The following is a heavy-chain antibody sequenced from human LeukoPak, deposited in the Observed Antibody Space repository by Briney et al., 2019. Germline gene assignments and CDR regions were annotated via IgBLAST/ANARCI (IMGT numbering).Heavy chain of an antibody. Sequence: PGGSLRLSCEASGFTFSTYGMRWVRQAPGKGLEWVAVIWYDGSNKNYADSVKGRFTISRDNSKNTLYLQMNSLRAEDTAVYYCARGGRTTWHGMDVWGQGTTVTVSS. CDR2: IWYDGSNK. V-gene: IGHV3-33*01. D-gene: IGHD4-17*01. J-gene: IGHJ6*02. CDR3: ARGGRTTWHGMDV. CDR1: GFTFSTYG.